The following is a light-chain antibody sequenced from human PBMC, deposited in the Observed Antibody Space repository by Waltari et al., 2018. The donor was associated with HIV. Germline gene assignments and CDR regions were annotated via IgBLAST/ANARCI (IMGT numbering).Light chain of an antibody. V-gene: IGLV1-47*01. CDR1: SSNIENDN. J-gene: IGLJ1*01. Sequence: QSVLTQPPSASGAPGQRVTISCSGSSSNIENDNVYWYQQFPGAAPKLLIYKDTQCPSGVPARLPGSKSGTSASLAIGGLRSDDEADYYCVGCDSRLRGYVFGAGTKVTVL. CDR3: VGCDSRLRGYV. CDR2: KDT.